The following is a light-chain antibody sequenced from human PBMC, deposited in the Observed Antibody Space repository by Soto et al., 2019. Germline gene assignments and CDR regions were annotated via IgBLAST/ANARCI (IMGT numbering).Light chain of an antibody. CDR2: AVN. V-gene: IGLV2-8*01. Sequence: QSALTQPPSASGTPGQSVTISCTGTSSDVGGYQYVSWYQQYPGKAPQLMIYAVNKRPSGVPDRFSGSRSGNTASLTVSGLQDEDEADYYCSAYAGSNNYVFGTGTKLTVL. J-gene: IGLJ1*01. CDR3: SAYAGSNNYV. CDR1: SSDVGGYQY.